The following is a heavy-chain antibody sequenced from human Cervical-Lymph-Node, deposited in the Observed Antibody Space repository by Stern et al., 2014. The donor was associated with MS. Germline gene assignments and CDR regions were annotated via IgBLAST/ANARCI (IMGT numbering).Heavy chain of an antibody. J-gene: IGHJ4*02. CDR3: AKGGSGSYLD. V-gene: IGHV3-30*04. CDR2: ISYDGRDK. D-gene: IGHD1-26*01. CDR1: GFVFRRYA. Sequence: MQLVESGGGVVQPGRSLRLYCAASGFVFRRYALHWVRQAPGKGLEWVALISYDGRDKYYTDSVKGRFTVSRDNSNNTVDLEMNSLRLEDTAVYYCAKGGSGSYLDWGQGSLVTVSS.